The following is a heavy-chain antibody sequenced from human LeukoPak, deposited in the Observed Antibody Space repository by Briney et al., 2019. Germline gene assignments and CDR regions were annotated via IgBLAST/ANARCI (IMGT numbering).Heavy chain of an antibody. CDR2: IIPIFGTA. CDR1: GGTFSSYA. J-gene: IGHJ3*02. Sequence: SVKVSCKASGGTFSSYAISWVRQASGQGLEWMGGIIPIFGTANYAQKFQGRVTITADESTSTAYMELSSLRSEDTAVYYCARDRGSGSSDAFDIWGQGTMVTVSS. V-gene: IGHV1-69*01. D-gene: IGHD6-19*01. CDR3: ARDRGSGSSDAFDI.